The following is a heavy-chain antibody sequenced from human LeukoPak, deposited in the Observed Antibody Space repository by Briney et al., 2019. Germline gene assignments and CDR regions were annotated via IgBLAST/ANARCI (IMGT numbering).Heavy chain of an antibody. CDR1: GGSFSGYD. J-gene: IGHJ6*03. V-gene: IGHV4-34*01. CDR2: INHSGST. Sequence: SETLSLTCDVYGGSFSGYDWHWIRQPPGKGLEWIGEINHSGSTNYNPSLKSRVTMSVDTSKNQFSLKLSSVTAADTAVYYCARGAKYYYDYYMDVWGIGATVTVSS. CDR3: ARGAKYYYDYYMDV.